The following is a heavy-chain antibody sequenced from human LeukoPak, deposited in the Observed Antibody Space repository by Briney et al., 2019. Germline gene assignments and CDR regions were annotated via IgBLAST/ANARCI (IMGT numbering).Heavy chain of an antibody. J-gene: IGHJ5*02. D-gene: IGHD6-13*01. CDR1: GGSISSYY. V-gene: IGHV4-59*01. Sequence: PSETLSLTCTVSGGSISSYYWSWIRQPPGKGPEWIGYIYYSGSTNYNPSLKSRVTISVDTSKNQFSLKLSSVTAADTAVYYCARVTWYAGRTSRFDPWGQGTLVTVSS. CDR3: ARVTWYAGRTSRFDP. CDR2: IYYSGST.